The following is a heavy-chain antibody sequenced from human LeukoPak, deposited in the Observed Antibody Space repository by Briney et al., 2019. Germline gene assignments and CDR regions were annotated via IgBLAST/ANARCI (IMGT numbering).Heavy chain of an antibody. J-gene: IGHJ3*02. CDR2: IYTSGST. CDR3: ARPHSRGWYGAFDT. Sequence: PSETLSLTCTVSGGSISSYYWSWIRQPPGKGLEWIEYIYTSGSTKYNPSLKSRATISVDTSKNQFSLNLSSVTAADTAVYYCARPHSRGWYGAFDTWGQGTMATVSS. D-gene: IGHD6-19*01. V-gene: IGHV4-4*09. CDR1: GGSISSYY.